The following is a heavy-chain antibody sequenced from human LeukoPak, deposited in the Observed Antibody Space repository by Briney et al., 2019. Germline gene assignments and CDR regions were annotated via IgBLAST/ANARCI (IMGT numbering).Heavy chain of an antibody. Sequence: GSLRLSCAASGFTFSDYYMGWIRQAPGKGLEWISYISGSGGSTYYADSVKGRFTISRDNSKNTLYLQMNSLRAEDTAVYYCAKDHVAAAGTVWDYWGQGTLVTVSS. V-gene: IGHV3-23*01. CDR3: AKDHVAAAGTVWDY. CDR1: GFTFSDYY. CDR2: ISGSGGST. D-gene: IGHD6-13*01. J-gene: IGHJ4*02.